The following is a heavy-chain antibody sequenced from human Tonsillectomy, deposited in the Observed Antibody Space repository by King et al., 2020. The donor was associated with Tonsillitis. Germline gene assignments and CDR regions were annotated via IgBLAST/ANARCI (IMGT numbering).Heavy chain of an antibody. D-gene: IGHD3-22*01. CDR2: ISWNSGSI. V-gene: IGHV3-9*01. Sequence: VQLVESGGGLVQPGRSLRLSCAASGFTFDDYAMHWVRQAPGKGLEWVSGISWNSGSIGYADSVKGRFTISRDNAKNSLYLQMNSLRAEDTALYYCAKSLPRCMNYDSKGGFDYWGQGTLVTVSS. CDR3: AKSLPRCMNYDSKGGFDY. CDR1: GFTFDDYA. J-gene: IGHJ4*02.